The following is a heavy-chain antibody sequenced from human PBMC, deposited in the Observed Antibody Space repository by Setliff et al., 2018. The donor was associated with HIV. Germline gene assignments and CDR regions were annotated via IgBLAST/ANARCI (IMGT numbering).Heavy chain of an antibody. V-gene: IGHV1-69*13. D-gene: IGHD3-22*01. CDR3: AKGGYYDSTGYYYYYLYYLDE. Sequence: SVKVSCKASGDTLNSYAISWVRQAPGQGLEWMGGVIPIFGTANYAQKFQGRVTITADESTSTAYMELSSLRSEDTAVYYCAKGGYYDSTGYYYYYLYYLDEWGKGTTVTVS. CDR2: VIPIFGTA. J-gene: IGHJ6*03. CDR1: GDTLNSYA.